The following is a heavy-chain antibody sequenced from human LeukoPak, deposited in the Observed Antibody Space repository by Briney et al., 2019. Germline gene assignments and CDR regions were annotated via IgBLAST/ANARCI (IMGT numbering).Heavy chain of an antibody. Sequence: ASVKVSCKTSGYSLPRHYIHWVRQALGQGLEWMGIMNPSVGATTYAPRFQGRVTMTRDTSTSTFYMELSGLTSEDTAVYYCAREGVFQAFDFWGQGTMVTVSS. J-gene: IGHJ3*01. CDR3: AREGVFQAFDF. V-gene: IGHV1-46*01. CDR1: GYSLPRHY. CDR2: MNPSVGAT. D-gene: IGHD3-16*01.